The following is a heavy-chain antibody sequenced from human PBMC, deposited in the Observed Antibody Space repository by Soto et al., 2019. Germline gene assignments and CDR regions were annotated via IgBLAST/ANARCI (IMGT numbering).Heavy chain of an antibody. CDR2: IIPIFGTA. D-gene: IGHD2-21*02. CDR3: ARDLGNKHYYYFY. Sequence: ASVKVSCKASGGTFSSYAISWVRQAPGQGLEWMGGIIPIFGTANYAQKFQGRVTITADESTSTAYMELSSLRPEDTAVYYCARDLGNKHYYYFYWGQGTLVTVSS. CDR1: GGTFSSYA. V-gene: IGHV1-69*13. J-gene: IGHJ4*02.